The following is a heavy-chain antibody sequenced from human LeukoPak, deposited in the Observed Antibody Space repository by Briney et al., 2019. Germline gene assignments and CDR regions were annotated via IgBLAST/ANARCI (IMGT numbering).Heavy chain of an antibody. CDR1: GGSISSSSYY. CDR2: IYYSGST. J-gene: IGHJ4*02. D-gene: IGHD1-26*01. V-gene: IGHV4-39*07. CDR3: ARNSGNYRREYFDY. Sequence: PSETLSLTCTVSGGSISSSSYYWGWIRQPPGKGLEWIASIYYSGSTYYNPSLKSRVSISVDTSKNQLSLKLSFVTAADTAMYYCARNSGNYRREYFDYWGQGTLVTVSS.